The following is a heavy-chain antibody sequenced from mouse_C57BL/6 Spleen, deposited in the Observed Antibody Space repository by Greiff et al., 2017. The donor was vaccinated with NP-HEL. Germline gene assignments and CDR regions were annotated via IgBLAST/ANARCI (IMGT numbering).Heavy chain of an antibody. CDR2: IYPGSGRT. CDR3: AATVVAPYYAMDY. J-gene: IGHJ4*01. D-gene: IGHD1-1*01. Sequence: VQLQQPGAELVKPGASVKMSCKASGYTFTSYWITWVKQRPGQGLEWIGDIYPGSGRTNYNEKFKSKATLTVDTSSSTAYMQLSSLTSEDSAVYYCAATVVAPYYAMDYWGQGTSVTVSS. V-gene: IGHV1-55*01. CDR1: GYTFTSYW.